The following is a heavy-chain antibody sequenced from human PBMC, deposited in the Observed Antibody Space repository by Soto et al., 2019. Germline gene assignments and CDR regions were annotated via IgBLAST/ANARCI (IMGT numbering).Heavy chain of an antibody. CDR2: ISYDGSNK. J-gene: IGHJ3*02. CDR1: GFTFSSYG. CDR3: AKGLKQLAFGELSAFDI. V-gene: IGHV3-30*18. D-gene: IGHD3-10*01. Sequence: QVQLVESGGGVVHPGRSLRLSCAASGFTFSSYGMHWVRQAPGKGLEWVAVISYDGSNKYYADSVKGRFTISRDNSKNTLYLQMNSLRAEDTSVYYCAKGLKQLAFGELSAFDIWGQGTMVTVSS.